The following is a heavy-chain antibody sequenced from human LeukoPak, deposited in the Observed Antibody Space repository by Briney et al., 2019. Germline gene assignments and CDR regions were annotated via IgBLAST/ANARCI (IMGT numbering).Heavy chain of an antibody. CDR3: AREVVTMVRGVIRSDAFDI. J-gene: IGHJ3*02. D-gene: IGHD3-10*01. CDR2: IYYCGST. V-gene: IGHV4-59*01. CDR1: GGSISSYY. Sequence: SETLSLTCTVSGGSISSYYWRWIRQPPAKGLEWNGYIYYCGSTNYNPSLKSRVTISVDTSKNQFSLKLSSVTAADTAVYYCAREVVTMVRGVIRSDAFDIWGQGTMVTVSS.